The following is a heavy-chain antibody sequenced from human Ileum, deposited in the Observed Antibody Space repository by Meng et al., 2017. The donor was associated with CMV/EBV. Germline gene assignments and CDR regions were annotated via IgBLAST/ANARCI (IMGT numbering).Heavy chain of an antibody. Sequence: GGSLRLSCATSGFSFSSYSMNWVRQAPGKGLVWVSRIAYDASKTFYADSVRGRFTTSRDNARDIVYLQMNSLRAEDMGVYYCARGTVGTNYYFDYWGQGTLVTVSS. CDR3: ARGTVGTNYYFDY. J-gene: IGHJ4*02. D-gene: IGHD1-26*01. CDR1: GFSFSSYS. CDR2: IAYDASKT. V-gene: IGHV3-74*01.